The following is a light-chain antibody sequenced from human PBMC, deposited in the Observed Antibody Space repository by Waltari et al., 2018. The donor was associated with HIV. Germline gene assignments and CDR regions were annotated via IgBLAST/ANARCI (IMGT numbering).Light chain of an antibody. J-gene: IGLJ1*01. V-gene: IGLV1-47*01. CDR3: AAWDDSLSGYV. CDR2: RNK. Sequence: QSVLTQPPSASGTPGQRVTISCSGSSSTIGSNYGYWYQQPPGTAPKLLIYRNKQRPSGVPDRFSGSKSGTSASLAISGLRSEDEADYYCAAWDDSLSGYVFGTGTKVTVL. CDR1: SSTIGSNY.